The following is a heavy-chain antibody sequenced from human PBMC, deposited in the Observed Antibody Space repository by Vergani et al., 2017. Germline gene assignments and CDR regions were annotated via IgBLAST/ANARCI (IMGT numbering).Heavy chain of an antibody. Sequence: VQLVQSGAEVKKPGASGKVSCKASGYTFTSYYMHWVRQAPGQGLEWMGIINPSGGSTSYAEKFQGRVTMTRDTSTSTVYMELSSLRSEDTAVYYCARTMXYVSSWYGSDWFDPWGQGTLVTVSS. V-gene: IGHV1-46*03. CDR1: GYTFTSYY. J-gene: IGHJ5*02. CDR3: ARTMXYVSSWYGSDWFDP. CDR2: INPSGGST. D-gene: IGHD6-13*01.